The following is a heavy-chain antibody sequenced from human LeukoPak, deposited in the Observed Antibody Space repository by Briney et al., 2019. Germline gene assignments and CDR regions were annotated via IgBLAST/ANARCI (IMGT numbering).Heavy chain of an antibody. D-gene: IGHD2-2*01. CDR1: GYTFTNYG. CDR2: ISAYNGNT. J-gene: IGHJ4*02. CDR3: ARDHFYCSSTTCYGETIDY. Sequence: ASVKVFCKASGYTFTNYGITWVRQAPGQGLEWMGWISAYNGNTNYAQKLQGRVTMTTDTSTSTAYMELRSLRSDDTAVFYCARDHFYCSSTTCYGETIDYWGQGTLVTVSS. V-gene: IGHV1-18*01.